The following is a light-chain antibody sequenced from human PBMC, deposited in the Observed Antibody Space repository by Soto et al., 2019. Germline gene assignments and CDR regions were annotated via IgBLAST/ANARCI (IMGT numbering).Light chain of an antibody. CDR1: QSLLHSNGYNH. J-gene: IGKJ1*01. CDR3: QQSYSSPPT. Sequence: TQSPLSLPVTPGEPASISCRSSQSLLHSNGYNHLNWYQQKPGKAPKLLIFAASSLQSGVPSRFSGSRSGPDFTLTISSLQPEDFATYYCQQSYSSPPTFGQGTKVDI. CDR2: AAS. V-gene: IGKV1-39*01.